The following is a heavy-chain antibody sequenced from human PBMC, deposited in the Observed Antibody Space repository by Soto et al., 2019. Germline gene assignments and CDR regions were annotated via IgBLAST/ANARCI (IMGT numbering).Heavy chain of an antibody. D-gene: IGHD3-16*02. V-gene: IGHV1-3*01. Sequence: QVQLVQSGAEVKKPGASVKVSCKASGYTFTSYAMHWVRQAPGQRLEWMGWINAGNGNTKYSQKFQGRVTITRDTAASTAYMELSSLRSEDTAVYYCARDRDYIWGSYRRYYFDYWGQGTLVTVSS. J-gene: IGHJ4*02. CDR1: GYTFTSYA. CDR2: INAGNGNT. CDR3: ARDRDYIWGSYRRYYFDY.